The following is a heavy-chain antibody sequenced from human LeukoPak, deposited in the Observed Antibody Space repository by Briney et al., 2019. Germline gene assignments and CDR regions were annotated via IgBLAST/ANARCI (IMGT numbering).Heavy chain of an antibody. V-gene: IGHV3-53*01. CDR1: GFTVSSNH. J-gene: IGHJ4*02. D-gene: IGHD5-18*01. CDR2: TYSGGST. Sequence: GGSLRLSCAASGFTVSSNHMSWVRQDPGKGLEWGSPTYSGGSTYYADSVKGRFTISRDDSKNTLVLQMNSLRADDTAVYYCARGENSYAPIDYWGQGALVTVSS. CDR3: ARGENSYAPIDY.